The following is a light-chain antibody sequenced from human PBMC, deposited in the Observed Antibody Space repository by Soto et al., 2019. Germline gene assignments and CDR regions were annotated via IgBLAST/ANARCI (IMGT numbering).Light chain of an antibody. CDR3: QQYGSSLFT. J-gene: IGKJ3*01. CDR1: QSVSSSY. V-gene: IGKV3-20*01. CDR2: GAS. Sequence: EIVLTQSPGTLSLSPGERATLSCRASQSVSSSYLAWYQQKPVQAPRLLIYGASSRATGIPDRFSGSGSGTDFTLTISRLEPEDFAVYYCQQYGSSLFTFGPGDQSGYQT.